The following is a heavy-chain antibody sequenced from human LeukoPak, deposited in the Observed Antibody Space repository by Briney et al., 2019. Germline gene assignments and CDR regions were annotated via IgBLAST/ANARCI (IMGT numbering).Heavy chain of an antibody. V-gene: IGHV1-8*03. Sequence: ASVKVSCKASGYTFTSYDINWVRQATGQGLEWMGWMNPNSGNTGYAQKFQGRVTITRNTSISTAYMELSSLRSEDTAVYYCARGFDYYDSSGQGFDPWGQGTLVTVSS. CDR2: MNPNSGNT. CDR3: ARGFDYYDSSGQGFDP. CDR1: GYTFTSYD. J-gene: IGHJ5*02. D-gene: IGHD3-22*01.